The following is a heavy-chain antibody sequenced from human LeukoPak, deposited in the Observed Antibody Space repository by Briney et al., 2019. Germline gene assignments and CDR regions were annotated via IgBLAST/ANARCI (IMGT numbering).Heavy chain of an antibody. Sequence: GGSLRLSCAASGFTFSSYAMSWVRQAPGKGLEWVSAISGSGGSTYYADSVKGRFTISRDNSKNTLYLQMNSLRAEDTAVYYCARGPDYGGNSGYFDYWGQGTLVTVSS. CDR1: GFTFSSYA. V-gene: IGHV3-23*01. CDR2: ISGSGGST. D-gene: IGHD4-23*01. CDR3: ARGPDYGGNSGYFDY. J-gene: IGHJ4*02.